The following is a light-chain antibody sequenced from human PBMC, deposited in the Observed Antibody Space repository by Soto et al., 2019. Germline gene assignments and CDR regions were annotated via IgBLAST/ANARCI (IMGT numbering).Light chain of an antibody. CDR3: QQRSNWRFT. CDR2: DAS. J-gene: IGKJ3*01. CDR1: QSVSSY. V-gene: IGKV3-11*01. Sequence: EIVLTQSPATLSLSPGERATLSCRASQSVSSYLAWYHQKPGQAPRLLIYDASHRATGIPARFSGRGSGTDFTLTISSLEPEDFAVYYCQQRSNWRFTFGPGTKVDIK.